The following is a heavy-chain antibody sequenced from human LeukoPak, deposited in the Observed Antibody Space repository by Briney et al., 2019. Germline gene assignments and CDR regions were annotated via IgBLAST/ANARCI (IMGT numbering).Heavy chain of an antibody. CDR3: AREGGSWAYSSGWYGRNYYYGMDV. V-gene: IGHV3-7*01. J-gene: IGHJ6*02. Sequence: GGSLRLSCAGSEFTFSDYWMTWVRQAPGKGLEWVANIKQDGSEKYYVDSVKGRFTISRDNAKNSLYLQMNSLRAEDTAVYYCAREGGSWAYSSGWYGRNYYYGMDVWGQGTTVTVSS. D-gene: IGHD6-19*01. CDR1: EFTFSDYW. CDR2: IKQDGSEK.